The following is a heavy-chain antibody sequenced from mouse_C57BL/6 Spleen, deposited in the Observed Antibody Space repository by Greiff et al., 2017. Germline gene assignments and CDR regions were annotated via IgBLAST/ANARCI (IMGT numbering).Heavy chain of an antibody. CDR2: INPYNGGT. CDR1: GYTFTDYY. D-gene: IGHD2-1*01. Sequence: DVQLQESGPVLVKPGASVKMSCKASGYTFTDYYMNWVKQSHGKSLEWIGVINPYNGGTSYNQKFKGKATLTVDKSSSTAYMELNSLTSEDSAVYYCARRIYYGNYGAMDYWGQGTSVTVSS. J-gene: IGHJ4*01. CDR3: ARRIYYGNYGAMDY. V-gene: IGHV1-19*01.